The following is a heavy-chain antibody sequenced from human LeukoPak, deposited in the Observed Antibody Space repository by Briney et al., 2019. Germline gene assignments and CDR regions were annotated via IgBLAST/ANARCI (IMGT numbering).Heavy chain of an antibody. V-gene: IGHV3-48*03. CDR3: ARQISRYCSGGSCYSGWEFYFDY. CDR2: ISSSGSSI. D-gene: IGHD2-15*01. Sequence: GGSLRPSCAASGFTFSSYEMNWVRQAPGKGLEWVSYISSSGSSIHYADSVKGRFTISRDNAKNSLYLQMNSLRAEDTAVYHCARQISRYCSGGSCYSGWEFYFDYWGQGTPVTVSS. CDR1: GFTFSSYE. J-gene: IGHJ4*02.